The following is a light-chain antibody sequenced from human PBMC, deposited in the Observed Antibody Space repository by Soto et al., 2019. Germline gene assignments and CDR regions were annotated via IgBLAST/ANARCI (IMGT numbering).Light chain of an antibody. V-gene: IGLV2-14*01. Sequence: QSALTQPASVSGPPGQSITISCTGTSSDVGAYNYVSWYQHHPGKAPKLVIYDVTNRPSGISDRFSGSKSGNTASLTISGLLDEDEADYYCTSYTSTSTYVFGTGTKVTVL. CDR2: DVT. CDR1: SSDVGAYNY. J-gene: IGLJ1*01. CDR3: TSYTSTSTYV.